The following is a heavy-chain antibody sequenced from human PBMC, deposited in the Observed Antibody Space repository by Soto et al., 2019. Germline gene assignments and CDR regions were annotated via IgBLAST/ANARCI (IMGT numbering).Heavy chain of an antibody. Sequence: GESLRLSCSASGFTFSSYAMSWVRQAPGRGLEWVSAISGSGGSTYYADSVKGRFTISRDNSKNTLYLQMNSLRAEDTAVYYCANEDIVVLPAASMDYWGQGSLVTVSS. CDR3: ANEDIVVLPAASMDY. CDR2: ISGSGGST. D-gene: IGHD2-2*01. V-gene: IGHV3-23*01. CDR1: GFTFSSYA. J-gene: IGHJ4*02.